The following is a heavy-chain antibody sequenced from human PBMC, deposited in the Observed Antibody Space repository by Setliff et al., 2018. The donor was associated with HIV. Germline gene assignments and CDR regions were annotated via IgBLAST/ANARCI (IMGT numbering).Heavy chain of an antibody. Sequence: SETLSLTCSVSGVSINRTDHYWGWIRQSPGKSLEWIGSVSQSGSTYYNPSLKSRVTISIDTSKNHFSLSLASVSDSDTAVYYCTREGRGDPALATTRLDYWGQGKLVTV. D-gene: IGHD1-1*01. CDR1: GVSINRTDHY. V-gene: IGHV4-39*02. CDR2: VSQSGST. J-gene: IGHJ4*02. CDR3: TREGRGDPALATTRLDY.